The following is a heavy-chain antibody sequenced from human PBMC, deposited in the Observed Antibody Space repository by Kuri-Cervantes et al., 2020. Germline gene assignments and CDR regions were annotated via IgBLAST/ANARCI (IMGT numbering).Heavy chain of an antibody. D-gene: IGHD3-22*01. V-gene: IGHV4-59*12. Sequence: SETLSLTCTVSGGSISSYYWSWIRQPPGKGLEWIGYIYYSGSTNYNPSLKSRVTISVDTSKNQFSLKLRSVTAADTAVYYCARVEEYYYDSSGYLDAFDIWGQGTMVTVSS. J-gene: IGHJ3*02. CDR3: ARVEEYYYDSSGYLDAFDI. CDR1: GGSISSYY. CDR2: IYYSGST.